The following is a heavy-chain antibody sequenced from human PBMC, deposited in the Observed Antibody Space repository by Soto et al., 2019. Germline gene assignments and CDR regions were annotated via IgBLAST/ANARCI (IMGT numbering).Heavy chain of an antibody. CDR1: GFTFSSYG. Sequence: PGGSLRLSCAASGFTFSSYGMHWVRQAPGKGLEWVAVIWYDGSNKYYADSVKGRFTISRDNSKNTLYLQMNSLRAEDTAVYYCARDPLKYCSSTSCYSPRENYGMDVWGQGTTVTVSS. CDR3: ARDPLKYCSSTSCYSPRENYGMDV. D-gene: IGHD2-2*02. V-gene: IGHV3-33*01. J-gene: IGHJ6*02. CDR2: IWYDGSNK.